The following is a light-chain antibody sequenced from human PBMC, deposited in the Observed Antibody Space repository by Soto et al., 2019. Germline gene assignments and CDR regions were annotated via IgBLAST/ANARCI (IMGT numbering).Light chain of an antibody. J-gene: IGKJ4*01. Sequence: EVVLTQSPATLSLSPGERATLSCRASQSVSNSLAWYQHKPGLAPRLLIYDASNRATGIPAKFSGSGSGTDFTLTIDGLEPEDFAVYYCQQRTNWPLTFGGGTKVEIK. CDR2: DAS. V-gene: IGKV3-11*01. CDR1: QSVSNS. CDR3: QQRTNWPLT.